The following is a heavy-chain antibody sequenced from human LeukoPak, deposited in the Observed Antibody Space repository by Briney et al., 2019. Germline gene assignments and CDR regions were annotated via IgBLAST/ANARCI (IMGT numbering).Heavy chain of an antibody. V-gene: IGHV3-7*02. CDR3: AKPIAAAGYFDY. CDR2: IDQSGGRN. CDR1: GFTFSRFW. D-gene: IGHD6-13*01. Sequence: GGSLRLSCAASGFTFSRFWMNWVRQAPGRGLEWVANIDQSGGRNNYVDSVKGRFTISRDNSKNTLYLQMNSLRAEDTAVYYCAKPIAAAGYFDYWGQGTLVTVSS. J-gene: IGHJ4*02.